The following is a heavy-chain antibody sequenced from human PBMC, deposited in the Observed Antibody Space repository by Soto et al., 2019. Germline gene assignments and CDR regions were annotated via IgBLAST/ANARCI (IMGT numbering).Heavy chain of an antibody. CDR3: ASGIQLWLRRINNGYSG. D-gene: IGHD5-18*01. V-gene: IGHV1-69*14. Sequence: QVQLVQSGAEVKKPESSVKVSCKAPGGTFSTYAISWVRQAPGQGLEWMGGIIPMYGTANYAQRFQDRVTNTADKSTNKVYMELSSLRYEDTAVYFCASGIQLWLRRINNGYSGWGQGNLVTVSS. CDR2: IIPMYGTA. CDR1: GGTFSTYA. J-gene: IGHJ4*02.